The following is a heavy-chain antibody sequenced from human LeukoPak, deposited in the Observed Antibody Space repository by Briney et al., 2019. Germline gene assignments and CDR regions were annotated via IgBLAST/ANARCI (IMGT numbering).Heavy chain of an antibody. V-gene: IGHV1-18*01. J-gene: IGHJ5*02. Sequence: ASVKVSCKASGYTFTSYGISWVRQAPGQGLEWMGWISAYNGNTNYAQKLQGRVTMTTDTSTSTAYMAQRRLRSDDTAVYYCAREGHPENWFVLWGQGTLVTVSS. CDR2: ISAYNGNT. CDR1: GYTFTSYG. CDR3: AREGHPENWFVL.